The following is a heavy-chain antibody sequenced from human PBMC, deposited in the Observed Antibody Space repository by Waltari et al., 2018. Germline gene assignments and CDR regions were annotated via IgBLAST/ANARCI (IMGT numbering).Heavy chain of an antibody. V-gene: IGHV4-38-2*01. D-gene: IGHD4-17*01. CDR3: ARGLGYGDYVLEDS. CDR1: GYSISSGYY. J-gene: IGHJ5*01. Sequence: QVQLQESGPGLVKPSETLSLTCAVSGYSISSGYYWGWIRQPPGKGLEWIGSIYHSGRPYYNPSLKSRVSISVDTSKNQFSLKLSSVTAADTAVYYCARGLGYGDYVLEDSWGQGTLVTVSS. CDR2: IYHSGRP.